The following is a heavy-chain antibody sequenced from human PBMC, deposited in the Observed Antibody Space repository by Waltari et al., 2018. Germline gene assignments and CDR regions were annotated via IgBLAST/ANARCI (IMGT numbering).Heavy chain of an antibody. CDR3: AHPGHVAGVFDY. CDR1: GFSLSTSGVG. J-gene: IGHJ4*02. V-gene: IGHV2-5*01. CDR2: IYWNDDK. Sequence: QITLKESGPTLVKPTQTLTLTCTFSGFSLSTSGVGVGWIRQPPGKALEWLALIYWNDDKRYSPALKSRLTITKDTSKNQVVLTMTNMDPVDTATYYCAHPGHVAGVFDYWGQGTLVTVSS. D-gene: IGHD2-15*01.